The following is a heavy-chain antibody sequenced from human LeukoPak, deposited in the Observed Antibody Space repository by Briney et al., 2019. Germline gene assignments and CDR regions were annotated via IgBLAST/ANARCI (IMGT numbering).Heavy chain of an antibody. Sequence: SETLSLTCNVSGVSVSDGRYYWTWIRQHPGKGLEWIGYKYYSGSAKYNPSLKSRLTISIDTPKNQFSLHLSSVTVADTATYYCATPYRGTISCLDVFSMWGQGTRVTVSS. J-gene: IGHJ3*02. CDR2: KYYSGSA. CDR1: GVSVSDGRYY. D-gene: IGHD2-8*01. CDR3: ATPYRGTISCLDVFSM. V-gene: IGHV4-31*03.